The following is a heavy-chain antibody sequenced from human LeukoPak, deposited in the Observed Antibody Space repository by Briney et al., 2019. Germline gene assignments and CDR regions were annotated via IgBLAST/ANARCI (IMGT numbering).Heavy chain of an antibody. V-gene: IGHV1-2*02. CDR2: INPNSGGT. CDR3: ATTLHIVVVTWHAFDI. Sequence: VASVKVSCKASGYTFTGYYMHWVRQAPGQGLEWMGWINPNSGGTNYAQKFQGRVTMTRDTSISTAYMELSRLRSDDTTIYYCATTLHIVVVTWHAFDIWGQGTMVTVSS. D-gene: IGHD2-21*02. J-gene: IGHJ3*02. CDR1: GYTFTGYY.